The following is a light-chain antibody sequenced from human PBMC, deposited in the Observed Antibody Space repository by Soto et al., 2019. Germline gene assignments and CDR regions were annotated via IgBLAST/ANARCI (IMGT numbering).Light chain of an antibody. CDR3: QPRNT. CDR1: QSISSW. Sequence: DIQMTQSPSTLSASVGDRVTITCRASQSISSWLVWYQQKPGKAPKLLIYKASSLESGVRSRCSGSGSGIEFTLTISSVQPDYFATYYGQPRNTFGQGTKLEIK. J-gene: IGKJ2*01. V-gene: IGKV1-5*03. CDR2: KAS.